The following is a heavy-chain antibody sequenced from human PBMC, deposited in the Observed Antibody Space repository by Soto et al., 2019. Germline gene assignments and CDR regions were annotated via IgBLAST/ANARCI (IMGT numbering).Heavy chain of an antibody. CDR1: GFTFSSYS. J-gene: IGHJ6*02. CDR3: AREYCGGDCYRPYYGMDV. Sequence: EVQLVESGGGLVKPGGSLRLSCAASGFTFSSYSMNWVRQAPGKGLEWVSSISSSSSYIYYADSVKGRFTISKDNANNSLYRQMNSLRAEDTAVYYCAREYCGGDCYRPYYGMDVWGQGTTVTVSS. V-gene: IGHV3-21*01. CDR2: ISSSSSYI. D-gene: IGHD2-21*02.